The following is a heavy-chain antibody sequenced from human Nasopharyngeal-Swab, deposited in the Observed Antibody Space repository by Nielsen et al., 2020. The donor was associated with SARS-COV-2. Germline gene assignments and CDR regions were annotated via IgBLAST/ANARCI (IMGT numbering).Heavy chain of an antibody. CDR1: GFTFSGSA. V-gene: IGHV3-73*01. CDR2: IRSKANSYAT. D-gene: IGHD4-23*01. J-gene: IGHJ4*02. Sequence: GESLKISCAASGFTFSGSAMHWVRQASGKGLEWVGRIRSKANSYATAYAASVKGRFTISRDDSKNTAYLQMNSLKTEDTAVYYCTRHGDYGGNSGVDCWGQGTLVTVSS. CDR3: TRHGDYGGNSGVDC.